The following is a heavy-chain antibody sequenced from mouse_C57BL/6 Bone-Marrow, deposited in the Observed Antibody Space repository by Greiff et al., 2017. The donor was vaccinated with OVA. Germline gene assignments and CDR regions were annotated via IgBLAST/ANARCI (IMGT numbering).Heavy chain of an antibody. CDR2: IDPSDSYT. CDR1: GYTFTSYW. V-gene: IGHV1-69*01. D-gene: IGHD2-3*01. CDR3: ARVRDGYYLWDD. J-gene: IGHJ4*01. Sequence: QVQLQQSGAELVMPGASVKLSCKASGYTFTSYWMHWVKQRPGQGLEWIGEIDPSDSYTNYNQKFKGKSTLTVDKSSSTAYMQLSSLTSEDSAVYYCARVRDGYYLWDDWGQGTSVTVSS.